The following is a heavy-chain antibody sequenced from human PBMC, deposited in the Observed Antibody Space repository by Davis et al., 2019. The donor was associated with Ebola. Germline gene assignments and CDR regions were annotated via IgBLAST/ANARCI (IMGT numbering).Heavy chain of an antibody. V-gene: IGHV3-48*02. J-gene: IGHJ4*02. CDR1: GFTFTSYA. D-gene: IGHD1-1*01. CDR3: ARGSENWNYVDY. CDR2: ISSRGTNI. Sequence: GESLKISCEASGFTFTSYAMDWVRQAPGKGLEWVSYISSRGTNIYYADSVKGRFTISRDIAKNSLYLQMNSLRDEDTAVYYCARGSENWNYVDYWDQGTLVTVSS.